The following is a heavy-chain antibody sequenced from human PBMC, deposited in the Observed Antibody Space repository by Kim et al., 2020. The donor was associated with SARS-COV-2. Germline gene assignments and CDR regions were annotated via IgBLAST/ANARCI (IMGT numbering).Heavy chain of an antibody. Sequence: YAAHVKGRFTISRDDSKNTLYLQMNSLKTEDTAVYYCTTMGYYDSSAADYWGQGTLVTVSS. J-gene: IGHJ4*02. CDR3: TTMGYYDSSAADY. V-gene: IGHV3-15*01. D-gene: IGHD3-22*01.